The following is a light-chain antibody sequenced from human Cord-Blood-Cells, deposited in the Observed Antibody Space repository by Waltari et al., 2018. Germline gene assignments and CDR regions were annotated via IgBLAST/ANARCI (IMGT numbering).Light chain of an antibody. Sequence: DIQMTQSPSTLSAAVGDRVTITCRASQSISSWLAWYQQKPGKAPKLLIYKVSSLERGVPSRFSGSGSGTEFTLTNSSLQPDDFATYYCQQYNSYSRTFGQGTKLEIK. CDR3: QQYNSYSRT. CDR1: QSISSW. V-gene: IGKV1-5*03. CDR2: KVS. J-gene: IGKJ2*01.